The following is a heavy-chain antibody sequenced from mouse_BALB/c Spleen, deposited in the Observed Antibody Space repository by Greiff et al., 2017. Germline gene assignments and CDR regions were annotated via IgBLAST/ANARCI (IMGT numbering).Heavy chain of an antibody. CDR1: GYTFTSYV. V-gene: IGHV1-14*01. CDR3: ARRWEGDY. D-gene: IGHD1-1*02. J-gene: IGHJ4*01. CDR2: INPYNDGT. Sequence: EVQLQQSGPELVKPGASVKMSCKASGYTFTSYVMHWVKQKPGQGLEWIGYINPYNDGTKYNAKFKGKATLTSDKSSSTAYMELSSLTSEDSAVYYCARRWEGDYWGQGTSVTVSS.